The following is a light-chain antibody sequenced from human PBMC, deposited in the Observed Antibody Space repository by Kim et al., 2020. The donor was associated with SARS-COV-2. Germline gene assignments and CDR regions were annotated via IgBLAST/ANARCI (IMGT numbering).Light chain of an antibody. CDR1: NIGSKS. Sequence: VAPGKTARITCGGNNIGSKSVHWYQQKPGQAPVLVIYYDSDRPSGIPERFSGSNAGNTATLTISRVEAGDEADYYCQVWDSSSDWVFGGGTQLTVL. CDR2: YDS. CDR3: QVWDSSSDWV. V-gene: IGLV3-21*04. J-gene: IGLJ3*02.